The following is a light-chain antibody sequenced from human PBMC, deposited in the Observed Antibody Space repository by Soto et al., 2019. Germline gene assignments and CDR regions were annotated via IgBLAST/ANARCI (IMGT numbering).Light chain of an antibody. Sequence: EIVLTQSPATPSLSPGERATLSCRASQSVGNYLAWYQQKPGQAPRLLIYDASNRSPGIPARFSGSRSGPDFALTISSLEPEDFAVYYCKQSNRWPPIVTFGPVTKVDFK. CDR1: QSVGNY. CDR2: DAS. V-gene: IGKV3-11*01. CDR3: KQSNRWPPIVT. J-gene: IGKJ3*01.